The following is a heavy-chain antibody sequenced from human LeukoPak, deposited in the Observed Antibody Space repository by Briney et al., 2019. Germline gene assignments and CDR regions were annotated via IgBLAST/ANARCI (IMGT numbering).Heavy chain of an antibody. CDR3: ARTRTAYYYDSSGSDWAFDI. CDR1: GFTFSSYA. CDR2: ISGSGGST. J-gene: IGHJ3*02. V-gene: IGHV3-23*01. D-gene: IGHD3-22*01. Sequence: GGSLRLSCAASGFTFSSYAMSWVRQAPGKGLEWVSAISGSGGSTYYADSVKGRFTISRDNSKNTLYPQMNSLRAEDTAVYYCARTRTAYYYDSSGSDWAFDIWGQGTMVTVSS.